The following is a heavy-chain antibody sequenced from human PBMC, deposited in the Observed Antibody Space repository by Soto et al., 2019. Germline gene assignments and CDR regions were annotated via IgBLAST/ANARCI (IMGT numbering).Heavy chain of an antibody. CDR2: ISPHNQNK. J-gene: IGHJ4*02. CDR3: ARSYCVNGNRKPDYFDS. D-gene: IGHD2-8*01. Sequence: ASVKVSCKASGYSFTSHGITWVRQAPGQGLEWMGWISPHNQNKHYAQRLQGRVTMTTDTSTSTAFLKLESLTSDDTATYYCARSYCVNGNRKPDYFDSWGQGTLVTVSS. V-gene: IGHV1-18*01. CDR1: GYSFTSHG.